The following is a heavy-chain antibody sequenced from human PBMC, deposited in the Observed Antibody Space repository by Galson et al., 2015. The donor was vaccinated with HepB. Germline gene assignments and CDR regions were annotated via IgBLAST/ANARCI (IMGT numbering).Heavy chain of an antibody. CDR3: AKDRHAPLPYDFWSHGMDV. D-gene: IGHD3-3*01. V-gene: IGHV3-33*06. CDR1: GFTFSSYG. CDR2: IWYDGSNK. Sequence: SLRLSCAASGFTFSSYGMHWVRQAPGKGLEWVAVIWYDGSNKYYADSVKGRFTISRDNSKNTLYLQMNSLRAEDTAVYYCAKDRHAPLPYDFWSHGMDVWGQGTTVTVSS. J-gene: IGHJ6*02.